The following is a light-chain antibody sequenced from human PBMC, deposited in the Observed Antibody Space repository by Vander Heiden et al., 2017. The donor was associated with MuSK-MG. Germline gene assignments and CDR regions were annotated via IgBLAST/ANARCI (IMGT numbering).Light chain of an antibody. Sequence: DIQMTQSPSSLSASVGDRVTITCRASQDIRDDLGWFQQKPVKAPKRLIYVASTLQSGVPSRFSGSGSGTEFTLTISSLQPEDSATYYCLQRYSYPYTFGQGTKLEI. J-gene: IGKJ2*01. CDR1: QDIRDD. CDR3: LQRYSYPYT. V-gene: IGKV1-17*01. CDR2: VAS.